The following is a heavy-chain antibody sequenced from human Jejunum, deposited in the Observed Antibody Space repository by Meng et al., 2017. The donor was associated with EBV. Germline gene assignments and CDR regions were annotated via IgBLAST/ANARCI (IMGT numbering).Heavy chain of an antibody. CDR1: GYTFTSYG. CDR2: INAETGDP. CDR3: APGNTYYFAY. V-gene: IGHV7-4-1*02. J-gene: IGHJ4*02. Sequence: QVQLEQSGSELKKPGASVKVSCKTSGYTFTSYGMNWVRQAPGQGLEWMGWINAETGDPTYAQGFTGRFVFSLDTSVSTAYLQISSLKAEDTAIYYCAPGNTYYFAYWGQGTLVTVSS.